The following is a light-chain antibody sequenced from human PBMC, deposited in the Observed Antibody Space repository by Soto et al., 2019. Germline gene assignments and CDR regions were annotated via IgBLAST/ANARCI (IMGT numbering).Light chain of an antibody. V-gene: IGLV1-40*01. Sequence: QSVLTQPPSVSGAPGQRVTISCTGSSSNIGAGYDVHWYQQLPGTAPKLLIYGNSNRPSGVPDRFSGSKSGTSASLAITGLQAEDEADYYCQSYDSSLSALVFGGGPKLTVL. CDR1: SSNIGAGYD. CDR2: GNS. CDR3: QSYDSSLSALV. J-gene: IGLJ2*01.